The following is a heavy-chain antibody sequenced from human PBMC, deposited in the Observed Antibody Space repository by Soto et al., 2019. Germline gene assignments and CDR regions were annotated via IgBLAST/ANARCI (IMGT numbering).Heavy chain of an antibody. CDR3: VREIASRL. CDR2: INKDGSEK. CDR1: GFTFTSYW. V-gene: IGHV3-7*01. J-gene: IGHJ6*04. D-gene: IGHD2-21*01. Sequence: EVQVVESGGGLVQPWGSLRLSCAASGFTFTSYWMTWVRQAPGRGLEWVANINKDGSEKSYVDSVEGRFTISRDNAKSSLYLQMNSLRADDTAVYYCVREIASRLWGKGTTVIVSS.